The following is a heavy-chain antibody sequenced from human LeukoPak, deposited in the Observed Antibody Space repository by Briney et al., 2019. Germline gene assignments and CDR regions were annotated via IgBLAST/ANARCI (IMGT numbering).Heavy chain of an antibody. CDR2: VSTYNGRT. D-gene: IGHD3-16*01. J-gene: IGHJ4*02. V-gene: IGHV1-18*01. Sequence: ASVKVSCKASGYTFTSYGISWVRQAPGQGLEWMGWVSTYNGRTNYGQRFQGRVTMTTDTSTSTAYMELRSLRSDDTAVYYCARDRGGADWGQGTLVTVSS. CDR3: ARDRGGAD. CDR1: GYTFTSYG.